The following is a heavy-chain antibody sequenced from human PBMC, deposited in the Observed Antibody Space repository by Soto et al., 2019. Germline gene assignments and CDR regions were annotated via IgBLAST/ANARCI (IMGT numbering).Heavy chain of an antibody. CDR2: GSA. J-gene: IGHJ5*02. Sequence: QVQLVQSGAEVKKPGSSVKVSCKASGGTFSIYTISWVRQAPGQGLEWMGGSANAAQKFQGRLTVTADESTSTVYLELSSLTSEDRAVYYCAREGPPDIACFEPWGQGNLVSVSS. D-gene: IGHD2-15*01. CDR3: AREGPPDIACFEP. CDR1: GGTFSIYT. V-gene: IGHV1-69*01.